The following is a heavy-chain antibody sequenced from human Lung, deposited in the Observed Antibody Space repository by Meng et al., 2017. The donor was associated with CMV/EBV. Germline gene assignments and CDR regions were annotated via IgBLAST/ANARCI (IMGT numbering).Heavy chain of an antibody. J-gene: IGHJ4*02. Sequence: ASXXVSXKASGYTFTDYYLHWVRQAPGQGLEWMAWINVYSGGTNSAQKFQGRVALSRDTSIRTAYMELGSLRSDETAVYYCTRVYCSGDCSFDYLGQGMLVTVSS. CDR3: TRVYCSGDCSFDY. D-gene: IGHD2-21*01. CDR1: GYTFTDYY. V-gene: IGHV1-2*02. CDR2: INVYSGGT.